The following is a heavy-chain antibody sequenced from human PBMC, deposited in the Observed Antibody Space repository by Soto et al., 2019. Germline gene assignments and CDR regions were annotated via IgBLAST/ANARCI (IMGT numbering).Heavy chain of an antibody. CDR2: ISYDGSNK. D-gene: IGHD3-10*01. J-gene: IGHJ4*02. CDR3: ARDKFGEFDY. V-gene: IGHV3-30-3*01. CDR1: GFTFSSYA. Sequence: GGSLRLSCAASGFTFSSYAMHWVRQAPGKGLEWVAVISYDGSNKYYADSVKGRFTISRDNSKNTLYLQMNSLRAEDTAVYYCARDKFGEFDYWGQGTLVTVSS.